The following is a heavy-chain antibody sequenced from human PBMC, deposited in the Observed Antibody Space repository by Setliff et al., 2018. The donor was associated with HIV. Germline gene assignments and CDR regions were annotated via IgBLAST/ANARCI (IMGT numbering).Heavy chain of an antibody. CDR1: SGSISSGSYY. V-gene: IGHV4-61*01. CDR3: ARVRLTMIMMVDYFDQ. D-gene: IGHD3-22*01. CDR2: IYFTGDT. J-gene: IGHJ4*02. Sequence: PSETLSLTCTVSSGSISSGSYYWSWIRQPPGKGLEWVGHIYFTGDTNYNPSLKSRVTLSADTSKNQLSLSLTSVTAADTAVYYCARVRLTMIMMVDYFDQWGQGTLVTVSS.